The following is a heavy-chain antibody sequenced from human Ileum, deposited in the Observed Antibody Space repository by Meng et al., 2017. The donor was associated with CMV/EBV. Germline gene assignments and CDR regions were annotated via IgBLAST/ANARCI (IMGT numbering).Heavy chain of an antibody. CDR2: IYTGGPT. V-gene: IGHV4-4*07. CDR3: ARGQTVRGFEY. CDR1: SASITPYY. Sequence: QAPLRESGPGLVKPSETLSLTCTISSASITPYYWNWIRQPAGKGLEWIGRIYTGGPTDYNPSLKSRVTMSVDMSKNQFFLNLSSVTAADTAVYYCARGQTVRGFEYWGLGILVTVSS. D-gene: IGHD3-10*01. J-gene: IGHJ4*02.